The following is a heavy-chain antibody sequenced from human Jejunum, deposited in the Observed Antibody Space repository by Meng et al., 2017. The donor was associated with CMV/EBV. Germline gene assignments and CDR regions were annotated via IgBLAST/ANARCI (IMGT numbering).Heavy chain of an antibody. V-gene: IGHV3-7*04. J-gene: IGHJ4*02. CDR3: VGGNLVVPASDY. CDR2: IKQDGSEK. Sequence: ATSGFTFSSYWMSWVRQAPGKGLEWVANIKQDGSEKYYVDSVKGRLTISRDNAKNSLYLQLNSLRAEDTAVYYCVGGNLVVPASDYWGQGTLVTVSS. CDR1: GFTFSSYW. D-gene: IGHD2-2*01.